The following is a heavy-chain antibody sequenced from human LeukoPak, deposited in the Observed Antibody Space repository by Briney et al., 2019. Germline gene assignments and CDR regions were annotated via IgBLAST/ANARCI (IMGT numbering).Heavy chain of an antibody. CDR3: AKEHIVVVTAIPSYFQH. CDR2: IYSGGST. Sequence: PGGSLRLSCAASGFTASSNYMSWVRQAPGKGLEWVSVIYSGGSTYYSDSVKGRFTISRDNSKNTLYLQMNSLRAEDTAVYYCAKEHIVVVTAIPSYFQHWGQGTLVTVSS. D-gene: IGHD2-21*02. V-gene: IGHV3-53*01. CDR1: GFTASSNY. J-gene: IGHJ1*01.